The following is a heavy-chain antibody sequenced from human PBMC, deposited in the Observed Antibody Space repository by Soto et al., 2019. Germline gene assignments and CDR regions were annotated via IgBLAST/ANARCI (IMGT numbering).Heavy chain of an antibody. CDR2: MNPNSGNT. CDR3: ASAHTVTTSLIFSY. Sequence: QGQLVQSGAEVHKPGASVKVSCKASGYTFTSYDINWVRQATGQGLEWMGWMNPNSGNTGYAQKFQSRVTMTRNTSISTAYMELSSLRSEDTAVYYCASAHTVTTSLIFSYWGQGTLVTVSS. D-gene: IGHD4-17*01. J-gene: IGHJ4*02. V-gene: IGHV1-8*01. CDR1: GYTFTSYD.